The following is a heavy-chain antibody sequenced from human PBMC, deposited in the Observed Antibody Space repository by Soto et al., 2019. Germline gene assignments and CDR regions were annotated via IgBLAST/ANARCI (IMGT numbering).Heavy chain of an antibody. CDR2: LSGYNGNT. CDR1: GCTFTNYG. D-gene: IGHD6-19*01. Sequence: ASVKVSCKASGCTFTNYGITWVRPAPGQGLEWMVWLSGYNGNTNYAQNLQGRVTMTTETSTSTAYMELRSLRSDDTAVYYCARGDISGYSSGQNWFDPLGQGALVTVSS. J-gene: IGHJ5*02. CDR3: ARGDISGYSSGQNWFDP. V-gene: IGHV1-18*04.